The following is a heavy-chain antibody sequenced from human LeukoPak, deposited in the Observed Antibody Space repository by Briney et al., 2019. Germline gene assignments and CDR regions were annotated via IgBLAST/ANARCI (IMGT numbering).Heavy chain of an antibody. D-gene: IGHD1-26*01. CDR3: AKGPGGSYLNWFDL. V-gene: IGHV3-23*01. CDR2: ISGSGGST. CDR1: GFTFSSYA. Sequence: GSLRLSCAASGFTFSSYAMSWVRQAPGKGLEWVSAISGSGGSTYYADSVKGRFTISRDNSKNTLYLQMNSQRAEDTAVYYCAKGPGGSYLNWFDLWGQGTLVTVSS. J-gene: IGHJ5*02.